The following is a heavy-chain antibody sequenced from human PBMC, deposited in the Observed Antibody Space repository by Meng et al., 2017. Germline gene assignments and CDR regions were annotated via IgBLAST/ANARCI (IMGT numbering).Heavy chain of an antibody. J-gene: IGHJ4*02. CDR2: INPKSGDT. V-gene: IGHV1-2*06. CDR1: GINSPDYY. D-gene: IGHD6-25*01. Sequence: QVLWWTPVVKLKKSGTHVISSCKPSGINSPDYYKRWVRRAPGQGLEWMGRINPKSGDTHYAQKFQARVTMTGDTSISTAYMELSGLRSDDTAMYYCARDEDISAAGKLFGDYWGQGTLVTVSS. CDR3: ARDEDISAAGKLFGDY.